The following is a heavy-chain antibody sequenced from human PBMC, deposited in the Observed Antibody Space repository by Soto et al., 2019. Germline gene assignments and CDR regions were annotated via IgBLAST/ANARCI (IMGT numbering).Heavy chain of an antibody. Sequence: QITLEESGPTLVKPTQTLTLTCTFSGFSLNKRAVGVCWIRKPPGKAPEWLAFTYWDDDNHYSPSLKNRLTIPKNTSKYLVVLTMTNTDHADIATYYCPHDSGWLFDDWGQGTQVTVSS. D-gene: IGHD6-19*01. J-gene: IGHJ4*02. CDR1: GFSLNKRAVG. CDR3: PHDSGWLFDD. V-gene: IGHV2-5*02. CDR2: TYWDDDN.